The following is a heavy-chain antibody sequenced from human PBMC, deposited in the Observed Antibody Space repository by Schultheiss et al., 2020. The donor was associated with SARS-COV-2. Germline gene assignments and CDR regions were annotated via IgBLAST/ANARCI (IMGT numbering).Heavy chain of an antibody. V-gene: IGHV3-30*03. Sequence: GGSLRLSCVASGFTFNNYAMHWVRQAPGKGLEWVAVISYDGNNQYYVSSVEGRFTISRDNSKNTLFLQMNSLRAEDTAVYYCALGHLEWLLRYYFDYWGQGTLVTVSS. J-gene: IGHJ4*02. CDR2: ISYDGNNQ. CDR1: GFTFNNYA. D-gene: IGHD3-3*01. CDR3: ALGHLEWLLRYYFDY.